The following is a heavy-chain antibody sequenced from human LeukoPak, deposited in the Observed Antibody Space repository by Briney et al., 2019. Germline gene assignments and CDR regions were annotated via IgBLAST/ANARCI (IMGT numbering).Heavy chain of an antibody. CDR1: GYTFTGYY. CDR2: ISPNSGGT. V-gene: IGHV1-2*02. CDR3: ARPGYTSGWIRGDFGH. D-gene: IGHD6-25*01. J-gene: IGHJ4*02. Sequence: ASVKVSCKASGYTFTGYYIHWGRQAPGQGLEWMGWISPNSGGTSYARRFQGRVTMTRDTSISTAYMELSSLRSDDTAVYYCARPGYTSGWIRGDFGHWGLGTLVTVSS.